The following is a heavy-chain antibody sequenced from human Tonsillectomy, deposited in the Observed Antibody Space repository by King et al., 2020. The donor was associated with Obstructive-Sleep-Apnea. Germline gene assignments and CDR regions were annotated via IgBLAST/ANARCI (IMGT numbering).Heavy chain of an antibody. CDR1: GYTFTSFG. CDR2: ISAYNGNT. D-gene: IGHD3-16*01. J-gene: IGHJ4*02. V-gene: IGHV1-18*04. Sequence: QLVQSGAEVEKPGASVKVSCKASGYTFTSFGITWVRQAPGQGLEWLGWISAYNGNTNYTPKLQDRVTLTTDTSTTTAYMELRSLRSDDTAVYYCARTFNFQYPSLIPLPHHDYWGQGTLVTVSS. CDR3: ARTFNFQYPSLIPLPHHDY.